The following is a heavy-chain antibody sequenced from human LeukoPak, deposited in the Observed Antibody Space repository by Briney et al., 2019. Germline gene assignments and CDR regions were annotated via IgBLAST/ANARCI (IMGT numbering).Heavy chain of an antibody. CDR1: GFTFSSYA. Sequence: HPGGSLRLSCAASGFTFSSYAMSWVRQAPGKGLEWVSAISGGSGSTYYADSVKGRFTIFRDNSKNTLYLQMNSQRAEDTAVYYCAKGLGFGDFPYYYYYYMDVWGKGTTVTVSS. V-gene: IGHV3-23*01. D-gene: IGHD3-10*01. J-gene: IGHJ6*03. CDR2: ISGGSGST. CDR3: AKGLGFGDFPYYYYYYMDV.